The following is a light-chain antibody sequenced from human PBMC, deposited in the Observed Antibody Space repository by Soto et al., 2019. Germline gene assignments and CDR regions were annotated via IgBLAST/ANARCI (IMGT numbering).Light chain of an antibody. V-gene: IGKV3D-20*02. J-gene: IGKJ5*01. CDR3: QQRSDWPPIT. Sequence: EIVLTQSPGTLSLPPGERATLSCRASQSVSNNYLAWYQQKPGQAPRLLIYGASNRATGIPDRFSGSGSGTDFTLTISRLEPEDFAVYYCQQRSDWPPITFGHGTRLEIK. CDR1: QSVSNNY. CDR2: GAS.